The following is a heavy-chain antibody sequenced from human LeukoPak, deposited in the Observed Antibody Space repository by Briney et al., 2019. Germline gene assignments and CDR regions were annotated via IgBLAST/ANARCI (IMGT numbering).Heavy chain of an antibody. CDR2: IWYDGSNK. D-gene: IGHD6-13*01. Sequence: GGSLRLSCAASGFTFSTYGMHWVRQAPGKGLEWVAVIWYDGSNKYFADSVKGRFTISRDNSNNVVYLQMDSLRVEDTAVYYCARDPSSSWNLDWYFDLWGRGTLVTVSS. CDR1: GFTFSTYG. J-gene: IGHJ2*01. CDR3: ARDPSSSWNLDWYFDL. V-gene: IGHV3-33*01.